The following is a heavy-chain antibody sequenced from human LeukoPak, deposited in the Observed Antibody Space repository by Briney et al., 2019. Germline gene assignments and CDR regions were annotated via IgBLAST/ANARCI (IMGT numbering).Heavy chain of an antibody. J-gene: IGHJ4*02. CDR2: IYHSGST. Sequence: PSETLSLTCTVSGYSISSGYYWGWIRQPPGKGLEWIGSIYHSGSTYYNPSLKSRVTISVDTSKNQFSLKLSSVTAADTAVYYCARGGSSSSLGRLDYWGQGALVTVSS. CDR1: GYSISSGYY. CDR3: ARGGSSSSLGRLDY. V-gene: IGHV4-38-2*02. D-gene: IGHD6-6*01.